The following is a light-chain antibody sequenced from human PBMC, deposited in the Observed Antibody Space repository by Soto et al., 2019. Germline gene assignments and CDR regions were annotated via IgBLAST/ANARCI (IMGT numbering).Light chain of an antibody. J-gene: IGLJ1*01. CDR1: RSDVGGYNY. V-gene: IGLV2-8*01. Sequence: QSVLTQPASASGSPGQSVTISCTGTRSDVGGYNYVSWYQQHPGKAPKLMIYEVTKRPSGVPDRFSGSKSGNTASLTVSGLQAEDEADYYCSSYTNSSTYVFGTGTKLTVL. CDR2: EVT. CDR3: SSYTNSSTYV.